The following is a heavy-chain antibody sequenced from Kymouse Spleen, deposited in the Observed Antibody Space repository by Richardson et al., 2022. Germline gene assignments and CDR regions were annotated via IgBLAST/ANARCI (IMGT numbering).Heavy chain of an antibody. V-gene: IGHV4-39*01. J-gene: IGHJ6*02. CDR2: IYYSGST. Sequence: QLQLQESGPGLVKPSETLSLTCTVSGGSISSSSYYWGWIRQPPGKGLEWIGSIYYSGSTYYNPSLKSRVTISVDTSKNQFSLKLSSVTAADTAVYYCARRGVVVPAAILELPNYYYGMDVWGQGTTVTVSS. CDR1: GGSISSSSYY. CDR3: ARRGVVVPAAILELPNYYYGMDV. D-gene: IGHD2-2*02.